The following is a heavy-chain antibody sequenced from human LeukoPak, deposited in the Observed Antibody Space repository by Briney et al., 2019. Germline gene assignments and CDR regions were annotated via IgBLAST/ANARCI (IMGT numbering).Heavy chain of an antibody. CDR2: IASKTDGGTT. CDR1: GFTFSNAW. CDR3: TTGIRGD. Sequence: GGSLRLSCAASGFTFSNAWMSWVRQAPGKGLEWVGRIASKTDGGTTDYAAPVKGRFTISRDDSKNTLFLQMSSLKTEDTAVYYCTTGIRGDCGQGTLVTVSS. J-gene: IGHJ4*02. V-gene: IGHV3-15*04.